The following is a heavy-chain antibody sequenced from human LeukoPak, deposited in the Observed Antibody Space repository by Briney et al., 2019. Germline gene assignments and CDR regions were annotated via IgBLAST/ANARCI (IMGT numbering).Heavy chain of an antibody. D-gene: IGHD3-3*01. CDR1: GFTFSRYS. CDR2: INKDGSGK. V-gene: IGHV3-7*01. J-gene: IGHJ3*01. CDR3: ARVDDDLDAFDL. Sequence: PGGSLRLSCAASGFTFSRYSMNWVRQAPGKGLGWVANINKDGSGKYYLESVKGRFTISRDNAKNSLFLQMSSLTSEDTAVYFCARVDDDLDAFDLWGQGTLVTVSS.